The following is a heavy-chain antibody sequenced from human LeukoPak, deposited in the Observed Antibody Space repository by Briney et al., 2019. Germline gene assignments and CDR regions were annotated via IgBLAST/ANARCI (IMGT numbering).Heavy chain of an antibody. CDR2: IYHSGST. CDR3: ARLHYYYYMDV. CDR1: GYPISSGYY. V-gene: IGHV4-38-2*01. J-gene: IGHJ6*03. Sequence: SETLSLTCAVSGYPISSGYYWGWIRQPAGKGLEWIGSIYHSGSTYYNPSLKSRVTISVDTSKNQFSLKLSSVTAADTAVYYCARLHYYYYMDVWGKGTTVTVSS.